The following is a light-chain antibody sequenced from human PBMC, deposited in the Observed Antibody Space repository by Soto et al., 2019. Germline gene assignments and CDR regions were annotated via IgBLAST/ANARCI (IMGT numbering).Light chain of an antibody. CDR2: GAS. V-gene: IGKV3-15*01. CDR1: QTVRNN. Sequence: EFVLTQSPGTLSLSPGERATLSCRASQTVRNNYLAWYQHKPGQAPGLLISGASTGATGIPARFSGSGSGTEFTLTISSLQSEDCAIYYCQQYHTWPITFGGGTKVDIK. CDR3: QQYHTWPIT. J-gene: IGKJ4*01.